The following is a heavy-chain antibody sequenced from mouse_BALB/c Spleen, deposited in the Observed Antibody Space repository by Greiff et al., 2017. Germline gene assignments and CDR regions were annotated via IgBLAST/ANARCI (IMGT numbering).Heavy chain of an antibody. CDR2: ISSGGST. Sequence: EVKLMESGGGLVKPGGSLKLSCAASGFTFSSYAMSWVRQTPEKRLEWVASISSGGSTYYPDSVKGRFTISRDNARNILYLQMSSLRSEDTAMYYCARTYYRYDAWFAYWGQGTLVTVSA. CDR3: ARTYYRYDAWFAY. J-gene: IGHJ3*01. D-gene: IGHD2-14*01. CDR1: GFTFSSYA. V-gene: IGHV5-6-5*01.